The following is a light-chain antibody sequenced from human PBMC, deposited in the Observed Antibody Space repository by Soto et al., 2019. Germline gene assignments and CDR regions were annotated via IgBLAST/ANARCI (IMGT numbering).Light chain of an antibody. CDR3: GSWDISLGAYV. V-gene: IGLV1-51*01. Sequence: QSVMTQPPSVSAAPGQRVTISCSGSSSNIGCNSVSWYQQLPGTAPKLLIYDDDKRPSGIPDRFAGSKSGTSATLGITGFQTGDEADYYCGSWDISLGAYVFCTVTKVTVL. CDR1: SSNIGCNS. CDR2: DDD. J-gene: IGLJ1*01.